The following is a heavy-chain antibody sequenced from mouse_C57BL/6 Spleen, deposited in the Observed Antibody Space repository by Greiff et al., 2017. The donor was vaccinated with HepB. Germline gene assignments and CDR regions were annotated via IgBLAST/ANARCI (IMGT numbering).Heavy chain of an antibody. CDR3: AREGLNYGNYPYAMDY. D-gene: IGHD2-1*01. CDR1: GYTFTDYY. J-gene: IGHJ4*01. CDR2: INPNNGGT. Sequence: EVQLQQSGPELVKPGASVKISCKASGYTFTDYYMNWVKQSHGNSLEWIGDINPNNGGTSYNQKFKGKATLTVDKSSSTAYMELRSLTSEDSAVYYCAREGLNYGNYPYAMDYWGQGTSVTVSS. V-gene: IGHV1-26*01.